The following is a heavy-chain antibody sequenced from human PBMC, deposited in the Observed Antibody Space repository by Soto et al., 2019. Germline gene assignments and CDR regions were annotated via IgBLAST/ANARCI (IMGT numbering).Heavy chain of an antibody. V-gene: IGHV1-2*02. J-gene: IGHJ4*02. CDR3: ARGLAKGGGSAGFDY. D-gene: IGHD1-26*01. Sequence: ASVKVSCKASGYTFTVHYMHWVRQAPGQGLEWMGWINPKSGGTMYPQKFQGRVTMTWDTSISTAYMALTRLRSDDTAVYYCARGLAKGGGSAGFDYWGQGTLVTVSS. CDR2: INPKSGGT. CDR1: GYTFTVHY.